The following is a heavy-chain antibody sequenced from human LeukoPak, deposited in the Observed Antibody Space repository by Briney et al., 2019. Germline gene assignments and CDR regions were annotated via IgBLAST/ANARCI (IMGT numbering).Heavy chain of an antibody. D-gene: IGHD4-23*01. Sequence: GGSLRLSCAASGFTFSSYSMNWVRQAPGKGLEWVSYISSSSSTIYYADSVKGRFTISRDNAKNSLYLQMNSLRAEDTAVYYCGRANGGNMWRGHYFDYGGQGTLVTVSS. CDR2: ISSSSSTI. CDR3: GRANGGNMWRGHYFDY. J-gene: IGHJ4*02. CDR1: GFTFSSYS. V-gene: IGHV3-48*01.